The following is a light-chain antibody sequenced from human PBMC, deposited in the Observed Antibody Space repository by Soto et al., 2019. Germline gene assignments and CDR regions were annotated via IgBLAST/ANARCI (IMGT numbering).Light chain of an antibody. V-gene: IGLV2-14*01. J-gene: IGLJ3*02. CDR3: SSHTTSSTRV. Sequence: QSALTQPASVSGSPGQSITISCTGTSSDVGAYDYVSWYQQYPGRAPKLMIFDVSNRPSGVSDRFSGSKSGNTASLTIFGLQAEDEADYYCSSHTTSSTRVFGGGTKVTVL. CDR1: SSDVGAYDY. CDR2: DVS.